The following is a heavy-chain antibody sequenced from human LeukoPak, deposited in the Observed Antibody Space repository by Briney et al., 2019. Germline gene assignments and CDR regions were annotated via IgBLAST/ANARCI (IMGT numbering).Heavy chain of an antibody. CDR1: GFTFSSYW. CDR3: ARDRGYSGYDVLFDY. D-gene: IGHD5-12*01. V-gene: IGHV3-7*01. Sequence: GGSLRLSCVASGFTFSSYWMSWVRQAPGKGLEWVANIKQDGSEKYYVDSVKGRFTISRDNAKNSLYLQMNSLRAEDTAVYYCARDRGYSGYDVLFDYWGQGTLVTVSS. J-gene: IGHJ4*02. CDR2: IKQDGSEK.